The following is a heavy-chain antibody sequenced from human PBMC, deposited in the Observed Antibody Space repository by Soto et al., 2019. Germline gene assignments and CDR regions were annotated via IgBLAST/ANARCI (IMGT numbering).Heavy chain of an antibody. V-gene: IGHV1-69*01. CDR2: IIPIFGTA. D-gene: IGHD6-13*01. J-gene: IGHJ5*02. CDR3: ARGAGQQLVSNWFDP. CDR1: GGTFSSYA. Sequence: QVQLVQSGAEVKKPGSSVKVSCKASGGTFSSYAISWVRQAPGQGLEGMGGIIPIFGTADYAQKFQGRVTTTADESTSTAYMELSGLRSEDTAVYYCARGAGQQLVSNWFDPWGQGTMVTVSS.